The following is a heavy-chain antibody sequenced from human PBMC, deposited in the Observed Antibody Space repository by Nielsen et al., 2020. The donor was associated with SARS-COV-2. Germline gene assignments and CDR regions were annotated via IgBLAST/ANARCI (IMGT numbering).Heavy chain of an antibody. CDR1: GFTFSSYG. Sequence: GESLKISCAASGFTFSSYGMHWVRQAPGKGLEWVAVISYDGSNKYYADSVKGRFTISRDNSKNTLYLQMNSLRAEDTAVYYCAKDLEGTTPYWGQGTLVTVSP. D-gene: IGHD2/OR15-2a*01. CDR3: AKDLEGTTPY. V-gene: IGHV3-30*18. J-gene: IGHJ4*02. CDR2: ISYDGSNK.